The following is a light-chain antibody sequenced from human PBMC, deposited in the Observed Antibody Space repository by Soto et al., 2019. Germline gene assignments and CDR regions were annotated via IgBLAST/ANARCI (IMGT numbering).Light chain of an antibody. CDR1: SSDVGSYNL. CDR2: EGT. V-gene: IGLV2-23*01. Sequence: QSALTQPASVSGSPGQSITISCTGSSSDVGSYNLVSWYQQHPGKAPKLLIYEGTNRPSGVSNRFSGSKSGNTASLTISGLQAEDEAHYYCSSYAGRVVFGGGTKLTVL. J-gene: IGLJ2*01. CDR3: SSYAGRVV.